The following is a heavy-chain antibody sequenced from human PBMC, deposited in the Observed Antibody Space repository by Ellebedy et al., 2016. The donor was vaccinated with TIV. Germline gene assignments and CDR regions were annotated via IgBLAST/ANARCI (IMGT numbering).Heavy chain of an antibody. CDR1: GFTVSSNY. D-gene: IGHD3-10*01. J-gene: IGHJ4*02. V-gene: IGHV3-48*01. CDR3: AKVGGTYYYGSGSYSY. Sequence: GESLKISCEGSGFTVSSNYMSWVRQAPGKGLEWVSYISSRPSTIYYADSVKGRFTISRDNAKNSLYLHMNSLRAEDTAVYYCAKVGGTYYYGSGSYSYWGQGTLVTVSS. CDR2: ISSRPSTI.